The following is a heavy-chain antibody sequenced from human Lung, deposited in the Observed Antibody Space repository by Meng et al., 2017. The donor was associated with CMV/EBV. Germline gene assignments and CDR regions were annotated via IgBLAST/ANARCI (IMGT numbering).Heavy chain of an antibody. CDR2: IIPVLGIA. V-gene: IGHV1-69*10. Sequence: GCVRPAPGQGLELMGGIIPVLGIANDAQTFQGRVTITADKSTSTSYMELSSLRSEGTAVYYCARGMDIVVVPAAGTHYYYYYGMDVWGQGTTVTVSS. D-gene: IGHD2-2*03. CDR3: ARGMDIVVVPAAGTHYYYYYGMDV. J-gene: IGHJ6*02.